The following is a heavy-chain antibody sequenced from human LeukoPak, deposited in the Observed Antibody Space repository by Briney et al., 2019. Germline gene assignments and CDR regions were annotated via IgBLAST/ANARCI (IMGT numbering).Heavy chain of an antibody. CDR1: GYTFTAYY. CDR3: ARGPTLGLDI. J-gene: IGHJ3*02. V-gene: IGHV1-2*02. Sequence: ASVKVSSRASGYTFTAYYIHWVRQAPGQGLEWMGWINPNNGYTSLPQRFQGRVTMTRDTSIITAYMELSSLTSDDTGMYYCARGPTLGLDIWGQGTMVTVSS. CDR2: INPNNGYT.